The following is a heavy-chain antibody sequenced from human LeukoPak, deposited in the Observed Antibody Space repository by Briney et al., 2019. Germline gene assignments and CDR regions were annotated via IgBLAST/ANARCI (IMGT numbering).Heavy chain of an antibody. D-gene: IGHD2-15*01. V-gene: IGHV2-5*05. CDR3: VHRQGYCSGGSCLRGPNRFDP. CDR1: GFSLTTSGVG. Sequence: PGPTLVKPTQTLTPTCSFSGFSLTTSGVGVGWIRQPPGKALERLALIFWDDDKRYGPSLKSRLTITKDTSKNQVVLTMTNMDPVDTATYYCVHRQGYCSGGSCLRGPNRFDPWGQGTLVTVSS. J-gene: IGHJ5*02. CDR2: IFWDDDK.